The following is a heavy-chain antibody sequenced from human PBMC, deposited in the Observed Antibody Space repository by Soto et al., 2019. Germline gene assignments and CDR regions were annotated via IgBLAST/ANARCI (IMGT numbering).Heavy chain of an antibody. CDR3: ARGGYSNLNWFDP. Sequence: TLSLTCAVSGGSISSGGYSWSWIRQPPGKGLEWIGEIYHSGSTYYNPSLKSRVTMSVDTSTNQFSLKLSSVTAADTAVYYCARGGYSNLNWFDPWGQGILVTVSS. CDR2: IYHSGST. V-gene: IGHV4-30-2*01. CDR1: GGSISSGGYS. J-gene: IGHJ5*02. D-gene: IGHD6-13*01.